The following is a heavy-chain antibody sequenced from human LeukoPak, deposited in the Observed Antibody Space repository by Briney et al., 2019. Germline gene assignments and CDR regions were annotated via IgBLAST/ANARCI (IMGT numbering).Heavy chain of an antibody. J-gene: IGHJ4*02. D-gene: IGHD1-20*01. Sequence: IGYIYYSGSTYYNPSLKSRVTISVDTSKNQFSLKLSSVTAADTAVYYCARELTGTAYFDYWGQGTLVTVSS. CDR2: IYYSGST. CDR3: ARELTGTAYFDY. V-gene: IGHV4-31*02.